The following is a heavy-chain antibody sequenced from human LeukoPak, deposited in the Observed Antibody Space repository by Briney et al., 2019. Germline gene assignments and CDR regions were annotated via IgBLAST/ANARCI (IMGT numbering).Heavy chain of an antibody. J-gene: IGHJ3*02. CDR3: ARALGTAMVTAAFDI. V-gene: IGHV1-69*13. CDR2: IIPIFGTA. D-gene: IGHD5-18*01. CDR1: GGTFSSYA. Sequence: ASVKVSCKASGGTFSSYAISWVRQAPGQGLEWMGGIIPIFGTANHAQKFQGRVTITADESTSTAYMELSSLRSEDTAVYYCARALGTAMVTAAFDIWGQGTMVTVSS.